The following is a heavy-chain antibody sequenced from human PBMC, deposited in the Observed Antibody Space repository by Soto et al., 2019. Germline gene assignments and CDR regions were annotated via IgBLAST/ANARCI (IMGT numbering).Heavy chain of an antibody. CDR1: GFTFSSYS. CDR2: ISSSSSYI. V-gene: IGHV3-21*01. Sequence: PGGSLRLSCAASGFTFSSYSMNWVRQAPGKGLEWVSSISSSSSYIYYADSVKGRFTISRDNVKNSLYLQMNSLRAEDTAVYYCARDDEGRATVTTYGMDVWGQGTTVTVSS. D-gene: IGHD4-4*01. J-gene: IGHJ6*02. CDR3: ARDDEGRATVTTYGMDV.